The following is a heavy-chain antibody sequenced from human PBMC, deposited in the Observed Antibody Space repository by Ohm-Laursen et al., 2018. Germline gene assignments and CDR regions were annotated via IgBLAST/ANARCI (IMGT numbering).Heavy chain of an antibody. Sequence: SLRLSCAASGFTFDDYAMHWVRQAPGKGLEWVSGISWNSGSIGYADSVKGRFTISRDNAKNSLYLQMNSLRAEDTALYYCAKDIGCSSTSCYPYYYGMDVWGQGTTVTVSS. D-gene: IGHD2-2*01. CDR2: ISWNSGSI. CDR3: AKDIGCSSTSCYPYYYGMDV. V-gene: IGHV3-9*01. J-gene: IGHJ6*02. CDR1: GFTFDDYA.